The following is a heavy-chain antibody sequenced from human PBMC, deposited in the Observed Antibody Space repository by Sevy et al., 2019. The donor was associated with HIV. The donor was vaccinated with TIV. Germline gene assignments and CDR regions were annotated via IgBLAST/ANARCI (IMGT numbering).Heavy chain of an antibody. V-gene: IGHV4-39*01. CDR2: IYYSGST. D-gene: IGHD3-3*01. Sequence: SETLSLTCTVSGGSISSSSYYWGWIRQPPGKGLEWIGSIYYSGSTYYNPSLKSRVTISVDTSKNQFSLKLSSVTAADTALYYCARHSDFWSGYYNYYGIDVWGQGTTVTVSS. J-gene: IGHJ6*02. CDR3: ARHSDFWSGYYNYYGIDV. CDR1: GGSISSSSYY.